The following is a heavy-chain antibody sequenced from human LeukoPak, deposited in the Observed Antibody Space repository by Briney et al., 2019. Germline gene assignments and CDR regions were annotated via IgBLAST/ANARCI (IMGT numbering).Heavy chain of an antibody. Sequence: SETLSLTCTVSGGSVSRGGYYWNWIRQPPGKGLEWIGFTSYSEGTYYNPSLMSRITISVDISQNQFSLKMRDVTAADTAVYFCATADWESFYFDSWGQGALVAVSS. CDR3: ATADWESFYFDS. CDR1: GGSVSRGGYY. CDR2: TSYSEGT. D-gene: IGHD1-26*01. J-gene: IGHJ4*02. V-gene: IGHV4-31*03.